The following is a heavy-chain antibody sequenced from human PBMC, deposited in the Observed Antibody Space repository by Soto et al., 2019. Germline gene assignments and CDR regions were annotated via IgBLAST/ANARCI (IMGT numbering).Heavy chain of an antibody. CDR2: IKQDGSEK. D-gene: IGHD2-2*01. Sequence: VGSLRLSCAASGFIFNKYWMTWVRQAPGKGLEMVANIKQDGSEKYYMDSVKGRFTISRDNAKNSVFLQMNSLRVEDTAVYYCARDCSSASCYADYWGQGSLVTVSS. CDR3: ARDCSSASCYADY. J-gene: IGHJ4*02. CDR1: GFIFNKYW. V-gene: IGHV3-7*01.